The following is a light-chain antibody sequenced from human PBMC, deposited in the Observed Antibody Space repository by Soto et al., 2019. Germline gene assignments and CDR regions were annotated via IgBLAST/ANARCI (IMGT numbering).Light chain of an antibody. CDR1: QSISSSW. CDR2: GAS. Sequence: EIVLTQSPGTLSLSPGERATLSCRASQSISSSWLAWYQQKPGQAPRLLIYGASSRPTGIPERFSGSGSGTDFTLTISRLEPEDFAVYYCQQYGSSLTWTFGQGTKVEIK. V-gene: IGKV3-20*01. J-gene: IGKJ1*01. CDR3: QQYGSSLTWT.